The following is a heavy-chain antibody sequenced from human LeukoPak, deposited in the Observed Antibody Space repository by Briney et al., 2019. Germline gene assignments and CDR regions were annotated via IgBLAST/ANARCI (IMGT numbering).Heavy chain of an antibody. CDR2: IIPIFGTA. CDR1: GGTFSSYA. J-gene: IGHJ4*02. D-gene: IGHD2-8*01. V-gene: IGHV1-69*13. Sequence: SVKVSCKASGGTFSSYAISWVRQAPGQGLEWMGGIIPIFGTANYAQKFQGRVTITADESTSTAYMELSSLRSEDTAVYYCARGGELETNSVCYIDYWGQGTLVTVSS. CDR3: ARGGELETNSVCYIDY.